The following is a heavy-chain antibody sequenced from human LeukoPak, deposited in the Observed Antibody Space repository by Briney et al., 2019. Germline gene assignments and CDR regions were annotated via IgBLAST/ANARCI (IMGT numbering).Heavy chain of an antibody. CDR2: IYYSGST. CDR1: GGSISSSSYY. D-gene: IGHD6-13*01. V-gene: IGHV4-39*07. J-gene: IGHJ4*02. CDR3: ARVRSDSSSWFLYYFDY. Sequence: SETLSLTCTVSGGSISSSSYYWGWIRQPPGKGLEWIGSIYYSGSTYYNPSLKSRVTISVDTSKNQFSLKLSSVTAADTAVYYCARVRSDSSSWFLYYFDYWGQGTLVTVSS.